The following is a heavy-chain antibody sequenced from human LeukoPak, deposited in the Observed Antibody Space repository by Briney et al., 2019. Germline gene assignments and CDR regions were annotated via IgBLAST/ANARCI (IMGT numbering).Heavy chain of an antibody. D-gene: IGHD6-13*01. CDR1: GGSISSSNYY. CDR3: AKDLANSRIWQQLVYRDR. J-gene: IGHJ1*01. CDR2: IYYSGST. Sequence: SETLSLTCTVSGGSISSSNYYWGWIRQAPGKGLEWIGSIYYSGSTYYNPSLKSRVTISVDTSKNQFSLKLSSVTAADTAVYYCAKDLANSRIWQQLVYRDRWGQGTLVTVSS. V-gene: IGHV4-39*07.